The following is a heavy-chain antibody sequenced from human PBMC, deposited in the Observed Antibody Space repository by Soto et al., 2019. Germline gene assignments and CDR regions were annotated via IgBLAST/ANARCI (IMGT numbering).Heavy chain of an antibody. CDR2: IIPIFGTA. Sequence: QVQLVQSGAEVKKPGSSVKVSCKASGGTFSSYAISWVRQAPGQGLEWMGGIIPIFGTANYAQKFQGRVTITADESTSTAYMELSSLRSEDTAVYYYADSSSPEAHYYYYGMDVWGQGTTVTVSS. CDR3: ADSSSPEAHYYYYGMDV. V-gene: IGHV1-69*01. D-gene: IGHD6-6*01. J-gene: IGHJ6*02. CDR1: GGTFSSYA.